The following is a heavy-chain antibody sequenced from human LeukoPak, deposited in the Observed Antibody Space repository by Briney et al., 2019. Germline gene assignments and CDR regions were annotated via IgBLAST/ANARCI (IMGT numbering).Heavy chain of an antibody. CDR3: ARDYYYDSSGYYWYLYRQYYFDC. V-gene: IGHV3-21*01. CDR2: ISSSSSYI. CDR1: GFTFSSYS. D-gene: IGHD3-22*01. J-gene: IGHJ4*02. Sequence: PGGSLRLSCAASGFTFSSYSMNWVRQAPGKGLEWVSSISSSSSYIYYADSVKGRFTIPRDNAKNSLYLQMNSLRAEDTAVYYCARDYYYDSSGYYWYLYRQYYFDCWGQGTLVTVSS.